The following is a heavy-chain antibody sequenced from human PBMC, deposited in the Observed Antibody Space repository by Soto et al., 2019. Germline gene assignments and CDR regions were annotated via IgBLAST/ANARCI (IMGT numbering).Heavy chain of an antibody. J-gene: IGHJ6*02. Sequence: GESLKISCAASGFTFSSYSMNWVRQAPGKGLEWVSSISSSSSYIYYADSVKGRFTISRDNAKNSLYLQMNSLRAEDTAVYYCARDDPPDYYYGMDVWGQGTTVTVSS. CDR2: ISSSSSYI. CDR3: ARDDPPDYYYGMDV. V-gene: IGHV3-21*01. CDR1: GFTFSSYS.